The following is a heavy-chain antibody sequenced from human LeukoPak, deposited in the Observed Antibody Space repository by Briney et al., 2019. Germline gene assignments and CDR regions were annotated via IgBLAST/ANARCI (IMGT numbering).Heavy chain of an antibody. Sequence: GGSLRLYCAASGFTFSSYSMNWVRQAPGKGLEWVSYISSSSSTIYYADSVKGRFTISRDNAKNSLYLQMNSLRAEDTAVYYCARAYSYGYLGLDYWGQGTLVTVSS. CDR1: GFTFSSYS. J-gene: IGHJ4*02. D-gene: IGHD5-18*01. V-gene: IGHV3-48*04. CDR2: ISSSSSTI. CDR3: ARAYSYGYLGLDY.